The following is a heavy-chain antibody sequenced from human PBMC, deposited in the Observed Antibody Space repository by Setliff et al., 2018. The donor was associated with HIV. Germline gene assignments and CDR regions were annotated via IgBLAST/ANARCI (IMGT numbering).Heavy chain of an antibody. V-gene: IGHV1-3*04. CDR1: GYTFSNYP. CDR2: VNTGKGDT. D-gene: IGHD3-3*01. Sequence: ASVKVSCKTSGYTFSNYPIHWLRQAPGQRPEWMGWVNTGKGDTKYSQRFQDRLTITTDSSASSVYMELSILSSDDTAIYYCARDRFTLTSSIFGFWGHGTLVTVSS. J-gene: IGHJ4*01. CDR3: ARDRFTLTSSIFGF.